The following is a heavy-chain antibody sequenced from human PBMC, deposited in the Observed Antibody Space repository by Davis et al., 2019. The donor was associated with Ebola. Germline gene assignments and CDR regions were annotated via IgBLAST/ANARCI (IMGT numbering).Heavy chain of an antibody. J-gene: IGHJ4*02. CDR1: GFSFNSYS. Sequence: GESLKISCAASGFSFNSYSMDWVRQAPGKGLEWVSYISSSSRTIYYADSVKGRFTISRDNAKNSLYLQMKRLRVDDTAVYYCARMIAGASIDNWGQGTPVTVSS. D-gene: IGHD2-21*01. CDR3: ARMIAGASIDN. V-gene: IGHV3-48*01. CDR2: ISSSSRTI.